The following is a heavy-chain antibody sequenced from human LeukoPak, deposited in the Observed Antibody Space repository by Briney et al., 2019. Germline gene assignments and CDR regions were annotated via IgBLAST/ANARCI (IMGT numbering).Heavy chain of an antibody. J-gene: IGHJ6*03. CDR2: ISSSGNTK. CDR3: ARRRTLFGVAVGHYMDV. CDR1: GFTFDSYN. Sequence: GSLRLSCTASGFTFDSYNMNWVRQAPGKGLELVSHISSSGNTKYYIDSAKGRFTISRDYAKRSLYPQMNNLRVDDTAVYFCARRRTLFGVAVGHYMDVWGRGTTVTVSS. D-gene: IGHD3-3*01. V-gene: IGHV3-48*01.